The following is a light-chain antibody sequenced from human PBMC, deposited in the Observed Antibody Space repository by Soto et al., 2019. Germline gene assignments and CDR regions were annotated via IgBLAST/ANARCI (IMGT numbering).Light chain of an antibody. CDR2: YDS. Sequence: SYELTQPPSVSVAPGKTARITCGGNNIGSKSVHWYQQKPGQAPVLVIYYDSDRPSGIPERFSGSNSGNTATLTISRVEAGDEADYYCQVWGCSSDHPVFGGGTKLTVL. CDR3: QVWGCSSDHPV. CDR1: NIGSKS. J-gene: IGLJ2*01. V-gene: IGLV3-21*04.